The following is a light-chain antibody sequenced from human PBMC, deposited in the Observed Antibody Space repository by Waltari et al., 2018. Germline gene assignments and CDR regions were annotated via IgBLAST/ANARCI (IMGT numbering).Light chain of an antibody. Sequence: DIQMTQSPSSLSASVGDRVTITCRASQSISSYLNWYQQKPGKAPKLLIYAASSLQSGVPSRFSGSGSWTDFTLTISSLQPEDFATYYSQQSYSTPRTFGHGTKVEIK. J-gene: IGKJ1*01. CDR2: AAS. V-gene: IGKV1-39*01. CDR1: QSISSY. CDR3: QQSYSTPRT.